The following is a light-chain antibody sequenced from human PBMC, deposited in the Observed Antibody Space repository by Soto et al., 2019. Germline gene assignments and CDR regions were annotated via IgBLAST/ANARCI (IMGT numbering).Light chain of an antibody. CDR3: LKYYTIPYT. CDR2: VAS. CDR1: KGVGRD. Sequence: AIHPTQSPSFLSAPVGGRVTITCRASKGVGRDLGWYQHKPEQAPKLLIYVASTLQSGVPSRFSGSGPGSEFTLTIRSLQSEDSATYYCLKYYTIPYTFGQGTKVDI. J-gene: IGKJ2*01. V-gene: IGKV1-6*01.